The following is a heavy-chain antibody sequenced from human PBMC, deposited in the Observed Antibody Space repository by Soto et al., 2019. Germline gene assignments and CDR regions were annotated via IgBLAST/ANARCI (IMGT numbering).Heavy chain of an antibody. D-gene: IGHD3-22*01. J-gene: IGHJ2*01. V-gene: IGHV3-21*01. CDR2: ISSSSSYI. CDR1: GFTFSSYS. CDR3: ARPKASSLYDSSGSPYWYFDL. Sequence: EVQLVESGGGLVKPGGSLRLSCAASGFTFSSYSMNWVRQAPGKGLEWVSSISSSSSYIYYADSVKGRFTISRDNAKNSLYLQMNSLRAEDTAVYYCARPKASSLYDSSGSPYWYFDLWGRGTLVTVSS.